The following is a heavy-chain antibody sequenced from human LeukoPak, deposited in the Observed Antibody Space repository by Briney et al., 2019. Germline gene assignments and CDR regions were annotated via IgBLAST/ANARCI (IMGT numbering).Heavy chain of an antibody. D-gene: IGHD3-10*01. V-gene: IGHV4-59*01. CDR3: ARVGSYITMVRGLSRWFDP. CDR2: IYYSGST. J-gene: IGHJ5*02. Sequence: PSETLSLTCAVYGGSFSGYYWSWIRQPPGKGLEWIGYIYYSGSTNYNPSLKSRVTISVDTSKNQFSLKLSSVTAADTAVYYCARVGSYITMVRGLSRWFDPWGQGTLVTVSS. CDR1: GGSFSGYY.